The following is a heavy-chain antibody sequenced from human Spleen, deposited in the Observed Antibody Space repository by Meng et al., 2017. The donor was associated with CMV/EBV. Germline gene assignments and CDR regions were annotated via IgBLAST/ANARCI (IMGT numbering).Heavy chain of an antibody. CDR2: INSDGSST. J-gene: IGHJ4*02. CDR3: AREYSGSYGVDY. Sequence: GESLKISCAASGFSLRTYSMHWVRQAPGKGLVWVSRINSDGSSTSYADSVKGRFTISRDNAKNTLYLQMNSLRAEDTAVYYCAREYSGSYGVDYWGQGTLVTVSS. D-gene: IGHD1-26*01. CDR1: GFSLRTYS. V-gene: IGHV3-74*01.